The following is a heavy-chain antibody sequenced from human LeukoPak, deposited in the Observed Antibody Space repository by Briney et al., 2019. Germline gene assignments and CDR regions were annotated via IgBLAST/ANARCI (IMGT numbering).Heavy chain of an antibody. CDR2: IEQDGSDN. V-gene: IGHV3-7*04. D-gene: IGHD2-15*01. CDR3: ARDRGYCSGGTCRIHYFDY. Sequence: GGSLRLSCAASGFTFINYWMTWVRQAPGKGLEWVANIEQDGSDNYHLGSVMGRFTISRDNAKNSLYLQMNSLRAEDTAVYYCARDRGYCSGGTCRIHYFDYWGQGTLVTVSS. J-gene: IGHJ4*02. CDR1: GFTFINYW.